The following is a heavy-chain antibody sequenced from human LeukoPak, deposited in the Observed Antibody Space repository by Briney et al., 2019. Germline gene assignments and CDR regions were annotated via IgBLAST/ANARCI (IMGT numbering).Heavy chain of an antibody. CDR2: IYPGDAET. Sequence: PGESLKISCKGSGYSFTNYWIGWVRQMPGKGLEWMGIIYPGDAETRYSPSFQGQVTFSADKSISTAYLQWSSLKASDSAIYYCARQGVATSVDYGGQGILVTVSS. CDR1: GYSFTNYW. D-gene: IGHD4-23*01. J-gene: IGHJ4*02. CDR3: ARQGVATSVDY. V-gene: IGHV5-51*01.